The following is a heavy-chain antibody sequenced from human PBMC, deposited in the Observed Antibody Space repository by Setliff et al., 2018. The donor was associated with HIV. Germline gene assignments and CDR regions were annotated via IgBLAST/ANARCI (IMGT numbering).Heavy chain of an antibody. D-gene: IGHD3-10*01. Sequence: ASVKVSCKVSGYPLTDFCIHWVRQAPGKGLEWMGGFDPEDGETIYAQKFQGRVTMTEDTSTNTAYMELSSLRSEDTALYYCATFRRGSGRYYYYMDVWGKGTTGTVS. CDR1: GYPLTDFC. CDR3: ATFRRGSGRYYYYMDV. J-gene: IGHJ6*03. V-gene: IGHV1-24*01. CDR2: FDPEDGET.